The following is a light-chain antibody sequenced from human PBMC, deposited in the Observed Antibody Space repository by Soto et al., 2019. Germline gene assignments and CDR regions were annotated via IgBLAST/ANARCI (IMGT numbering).Light chain of an antibody. J-gene: IGKJ4*02. Sequence: EIVLTQSPATLSLSPGERATLSCRASQSVSSYLDWYQQKPGQAPRLLIYDASNRATGIPARFSGSGSGTDFTLTISRLEPEDFAVYYCQQRSNWPPLTFGGGTKVEIK. V-gene: IGKV3-11*01. CDR1: QSVSSY. CDR2: DAS. CDR3: QQRSNWPPLT.